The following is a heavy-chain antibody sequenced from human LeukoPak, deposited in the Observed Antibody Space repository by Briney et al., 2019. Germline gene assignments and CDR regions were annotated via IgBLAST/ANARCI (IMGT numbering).Heavy chain of an antibody. Sequence: PGGSLRLSCAASGFTFTNCAMTWVRQAPGKGLEWVPSISGSGSSTYYADSAKGRFTISRDNSKNTVYLQMNSLSVEDTAVYYCAKDQSRVGASDPFDSWGQGTLVTVSS. CDR1: GFTFTNCA. CDR2: ISGSGSST. CDR3: AKDQSRVGASDPFDS. J-gene: IGHJ5*01. D-gene: IGHD1-26*01. V-gene: IGHV3-23*01.